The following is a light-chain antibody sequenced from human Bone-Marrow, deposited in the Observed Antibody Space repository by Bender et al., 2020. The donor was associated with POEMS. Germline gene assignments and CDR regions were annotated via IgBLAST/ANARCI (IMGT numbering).Light chain of an antibody. CDR1: SSVFGTSNH. CDR2: EVN. Sequence: QSALTQPASVSGFPGQSITISCPGTSSVFGTSNHIPWYQQPPGRAPNVMMFEVNKRPSVVSDRVSGLRYGNMASLTISGLQDEGEAKYYCSSYASNSPLVLFGGGTELSVL. J-gene: IGLJ2*01. CDR3: SSYASNSPLVL. V-gene: IGLV2-14*02.